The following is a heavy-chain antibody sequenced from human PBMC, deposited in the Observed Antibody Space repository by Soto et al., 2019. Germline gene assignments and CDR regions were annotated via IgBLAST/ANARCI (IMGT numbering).Heavy chain of an antibody. V-gene: IGHV3-33*01. CDR3: ARDDEYSGNGMDV. CDR2: ILNDGSNR. D-gene: IGHD3-10*01. J-gene: IGHJ6*02. Sequence: QVQLVESGGGVVQPGRSLRLSCAASGFTFSNYGMHWVRQAPGKGLEWVAVILNDGSNRYHADSEKDRFTISRDNSKNTLYLQMNSLRAEDTAVYYCARDDEYSGNGMDVWGQGTTVTVS. CDR1: GFTFSNYG.